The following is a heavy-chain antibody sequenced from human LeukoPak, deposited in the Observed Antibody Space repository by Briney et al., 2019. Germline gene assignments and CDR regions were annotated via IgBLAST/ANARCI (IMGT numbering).Heavy chain of an antibody. CDR2: ISGSGGST. Sequence: GGSLRLSCAASGFTFSSYAMSWVRQAPGKGLEWVSAISGSGGSTYYADSVKGRFTISRDNSKNTLYLQMNSLRAEDTAVYYCAKRRVYYDSSGYSDWGQGTLVTVSS. CDR3: AKRRVYYDSSGYSD. CDR1: GFTFSSYA. D-gene: IGHD3-22*01. V-gene: IGHV3-23*01. J-gene: IGHJ4*02.